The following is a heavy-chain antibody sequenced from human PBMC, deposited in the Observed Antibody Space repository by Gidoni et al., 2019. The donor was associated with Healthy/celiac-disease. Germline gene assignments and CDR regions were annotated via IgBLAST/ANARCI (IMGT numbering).Heavy chain of an antibody. CDR3: ARAGPVDGGNNYYFDF. D-gene: IGHD2-15*01. V-gene: IGHV1-69*01. CDR2: IIPIFGTA. Sequence: QVPLLQSGAEVKKPGPSLKVSCKASGGPFRTYAISWVRQAPGQGLEWVGGIIPIFGTANYAQKFQGRVTMTADESTSTAYMGLSSLRSEDKAVYYCARAGPVDGGNNYYFDFWGQGTLVTVSS. J-gene: IGHJ4*02. CDR1: GGPFRTYA.